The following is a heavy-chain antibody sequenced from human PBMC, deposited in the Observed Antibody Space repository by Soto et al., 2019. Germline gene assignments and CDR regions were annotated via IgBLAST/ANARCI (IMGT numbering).Heavy chain of an antibody. D-gene: IGHD6-6*01. CDR3: ARFVWSSSFRWFDP. CDR2: VYTSGST. V-gene: IGHV4-4*07. J-gene: IGHJ5*02. CDR1: GGSISSYY. Sequence: QVQLQESGPGLVKSSETLSLTCTVSGGSISSYYWSWIRQPAGKGLEWIGRVYTSGSTNYNPSLKSRVTMSVDTSKNQFSLKLNSVTAADTAVYYCARFVWSSSFRWFDPWGQGTLVTVSS.